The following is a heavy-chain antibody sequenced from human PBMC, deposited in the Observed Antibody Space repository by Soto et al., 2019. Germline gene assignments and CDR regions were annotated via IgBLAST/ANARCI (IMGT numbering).Heavy chain of an antibody. Sequence: PGGSLRLSCAASGFTVSSNYMSWVRQAPGKGLEWVSVIYSGGSTYYADSVKGRFTISRDNSKNTLYLQMNSLRAEDTAVYYCVHWCDFRLAPLDYWGQGSLVTVSS. D-gene: IGHD2-15*01. J-gene: IGHJ4*02. CDR3: VHWCDFRLAPLDY. CDR1: GFTVSSNY. CDR2: IYSGGST. V-gene: IGHV3-53*01.